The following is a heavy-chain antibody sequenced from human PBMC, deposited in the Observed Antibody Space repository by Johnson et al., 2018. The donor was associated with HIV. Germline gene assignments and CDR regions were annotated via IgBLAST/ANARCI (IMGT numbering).Heavy chain of an antibody. J-gene: IGHJ3*02. CDR3: AKASLRGYSYVSYAFDI. D-gene: IGHD5-18*01. CDR2: ISYDGSNK. Sequence: QVQLVESGGGVVQPRRSLRLSCAASGFTFSNYAMHWVRQAPGKGLERVAVISYDGSNKYYADSVKGRFTISRDNSKNTLYLHMISLRVEDTAVYYCAKASLRGYSYVSYAFDIWGQGTMVTVSS. V-gene: IGHV3-30*04. CDR1: GFTFSNYA.